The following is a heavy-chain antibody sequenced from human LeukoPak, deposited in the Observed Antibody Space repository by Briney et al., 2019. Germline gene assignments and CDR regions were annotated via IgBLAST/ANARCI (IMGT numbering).Heavy chain of an antibody. V-gene: IGHV4-61*01. CDR3: ARLGSYGWGYFDY. D-gene: IGHD5-18*01. CDR2: INYSGST. Sequence: PSETLSLTCTVSGGSISSGNYYWSWIRQPPGKGLEWIGYINYSGSTNYNPSLKSRVTISVDTSKNQFSLKLTSVTAADTAVYYCARLGSYGWGYFDYWGQGTLVPVSS. CDR1: GGSISSGNYY. J-gene: IGHJ4*02.